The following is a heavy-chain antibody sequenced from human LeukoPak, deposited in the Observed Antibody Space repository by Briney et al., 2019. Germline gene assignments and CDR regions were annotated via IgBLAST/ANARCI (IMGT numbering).Heavy chain of an antibody. D-gene: IGHD1-7*01. CDR1: GFTFSSYS. CDR2: IYYSGST. V-gene: IGHV4-39*07. CDR3: ARVEWNYLFDP. J-gene: IGHJ5*02. Sequence: GSLRLSCAASGFTFSSYSMNWVRQPPGKGLEWIGSIYYSGSTYYNPSLKSRVTISVDTSKNQFSLKLSSVTAADTAVYYCARVEWNYLFDPWGQGTLVTVSS.